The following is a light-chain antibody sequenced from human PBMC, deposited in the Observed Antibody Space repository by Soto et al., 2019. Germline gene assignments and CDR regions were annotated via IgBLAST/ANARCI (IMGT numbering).Light chain of an antibody. V-gene: IGLV2-23*01. Sequence: QSALTQPASVSGSPGQSITISCTGSSSDVGIYNLVSWYQQFPGKAPKLIIYEGSKRPSGVSDRFSGSKSDNTASLTISGLQAEDEADYYCCSYAGSSTWVFGGGTKLTVL. CDR2: EGS. CDR3: CSYAGSSTWV. J-gene: IGLJ3*02. CDR1: SSDVGIYNL.